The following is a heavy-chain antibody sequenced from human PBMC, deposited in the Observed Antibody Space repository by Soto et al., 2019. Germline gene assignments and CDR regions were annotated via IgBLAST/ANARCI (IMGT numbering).Heavy chain of an antibody. V-gene: IGHV1-3*01. CDR3: ARGLNVYYLDY. J-gene: IGHJ4*02. Sequence: QVQLVQSGAEVKKPGASVKVSCKASGYTFTSYSMHWVRQAPGQRLEWMGWINAGNANTKYSQKFQGRVTITSDTSASTAYMELSSLRSEDTAVYYCARGLNVYYLDYWGQGTLVTVSS. CDR1: GYTFTSYS. D-gene: IGHD3-16*01. CDR2: INAGNANT.